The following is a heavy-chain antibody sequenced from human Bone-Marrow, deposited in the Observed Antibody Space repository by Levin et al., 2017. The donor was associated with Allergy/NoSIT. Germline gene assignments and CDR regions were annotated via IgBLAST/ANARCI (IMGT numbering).Heavy chain of an antibody. V-gene: IGHV1-2*06. CDR3: ARGGTVPAAPTTLYYYYMDV. D-gene: IGHD2-2*01. CDR2: INPNSGGT. CDR1: GYTFTGYY. Sequence: ASVKVSCKASGYTFTGYYMHWVRQAPGQGLEWMGRINPNSGGTNYAQKFQGRVTMTRDTSISTAYMELSRLRSDDTAVYYCARGGTVPAAPTTLYYYYMDVWGKGTTVTVSS. J-gene: IGHJ6*03.